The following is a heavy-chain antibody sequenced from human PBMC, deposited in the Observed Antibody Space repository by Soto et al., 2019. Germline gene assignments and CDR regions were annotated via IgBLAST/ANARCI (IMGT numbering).Heavy chain of an antibody. V-gene: IGHV3-33*01. D-gene: IGHD6-13*01. CDR2: IWYDGSNK. CDR3: ARSYSSSWFTPYYFDY. Sequence: GGSLRLSCAASGFTFSSYGMHWVRQAPGKGLEWVAVIWYDGSNKYYADSVKGRFTISRDNSKNTLYLQMDSLRAEDTAVYYCARSYSSSWFTPYYFDYWGQGTLVTVSS. J-gene: IGHJ4*02. CDR1: GFTFSSYG.